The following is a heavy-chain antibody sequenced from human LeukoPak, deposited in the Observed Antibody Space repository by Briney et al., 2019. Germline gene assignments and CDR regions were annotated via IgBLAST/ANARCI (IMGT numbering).Heavy chain of an antibody. CDR2: IYSGGRT. D-gene: IGHD2-21*02. CDR1: GFTVSSNY. Sequence: GGSLRLSCAASGFTVSSNYMSWVRQAPGKGLEWVSVIYSGGRTYYADSVKGRFTISRDNSKNTLYLQMNSLRARDTAVYYCATGPVVVVTAIQDYWGQGTLVTVSS. V-gene: IGHV3-66*01. J-gene: IGHJ4*02. CDR3: ATGPVVVVTAIQDY.